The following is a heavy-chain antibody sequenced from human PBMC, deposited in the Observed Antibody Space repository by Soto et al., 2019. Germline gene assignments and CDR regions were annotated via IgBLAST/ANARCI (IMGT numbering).Heavy chain of an antibody. V-gene: IGHV2-70*01. CDR1: GFSLSTSGMC. J-gene: IGHJ6*02. Sequence: GSGPTLVNPTQTRTLTCTFSGFSLSTSGMCVSWIRQPPGKALEWLALIDWDDDTYYSTSLKTRLTISKDTSKNQVVLTMTNMDTVDTATYYCARIPCILTGYYYYYYGMDVWRQRTTVTVSS. CDR3: ARIPCILTGYYYYYYGMDV. D-gene: IGHD3-9*01. CDR2: IDWDDDT.